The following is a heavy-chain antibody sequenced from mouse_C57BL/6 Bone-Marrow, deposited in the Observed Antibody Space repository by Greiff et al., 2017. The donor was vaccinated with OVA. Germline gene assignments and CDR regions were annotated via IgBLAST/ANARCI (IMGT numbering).Heavy chain of an antibody. V-gene: IGHV14-4*01. CDR2: IDPENGDT. CDR1: GFNIKDDY. CDR3: TTGYWYFDV. Sequence: EVKLMESGAELVRPGASVKLSCTASGFNIKDDYMHWVKQRPEQGLEWIGWIDPENGDTEYASKFQGKATITADTSSNTAYLQLSSLTSEDTAVYYCTTGYWYFDVWGTGTTVTVSS. J-gene: IGHJ1*03.